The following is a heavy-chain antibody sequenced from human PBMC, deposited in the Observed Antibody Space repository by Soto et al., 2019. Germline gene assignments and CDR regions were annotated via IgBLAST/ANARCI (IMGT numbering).Heavy chain of an antibody. J-gene: IGHJ4*02. CDR3: ATFDGYRYDY. V-gene: IGHV4-28*01. D-gene: IGHD3-9*01. CDR1: GYTISSNYW. Sequence: SETLSLTCAVSGYTISSNYWWVCIRQPPGKGLEWIWYIYYSGSTYYNPSLKSRVTMSVDTSKNQFSLKLSSVTAVDTAVYYCATFDGYRYDYWGKGTLITFSS. CDR2: IYYSGST.